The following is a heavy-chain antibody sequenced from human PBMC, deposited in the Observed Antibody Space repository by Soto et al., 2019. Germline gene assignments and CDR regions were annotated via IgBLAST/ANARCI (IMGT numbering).Heavy chain of an antibody. V-gene: IGHV1-69*13. Sequence: AVKVSCKASGGTFSSYSISWVRQAPGQGLEWMGGIIPIFGTANYAQKFQGRVTITADESTSTAYMELSSLRSEDTAVYYCAREGEYGSGSYYRNDAFDIWGQGTMVTVSS. CDR1: GGTFSSYS. D-gene: IGHD3-10*01. CDR3: AREGEYGSGSYYRNDAFDI. CDR2: IIPIFGTA. J-gene: IGHJ3*02.